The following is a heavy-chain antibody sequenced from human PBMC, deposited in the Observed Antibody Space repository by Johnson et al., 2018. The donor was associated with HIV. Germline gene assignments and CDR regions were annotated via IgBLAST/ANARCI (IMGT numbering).Heavy chain of an antibody. CDR3: ARDGAIAGAATEALDL. Sequence: QVQLVESGGGVVRPGGSLRLSCAASGFTFNRYGLHWVRQAPGKGLEWVATTSFDERGKHYTDSVKGRFTISRDNSKNALYLQLNSLRPEDTAVYYCARDGAIAGAATEALDLCGQGTMVIVSS. J-gene: IGHJ3*01. D-gene: IGHD1-26*01. CDR2: TSFDERGK. V-gene: IGHV3-30*04. CDR1: GFTFNRYG.